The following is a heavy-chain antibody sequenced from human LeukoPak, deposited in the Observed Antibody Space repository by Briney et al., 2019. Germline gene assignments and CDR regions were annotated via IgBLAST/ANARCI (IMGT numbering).Heavy chain of an antibody. CDR2: IYYSGST. J-gene: IGHJ6*03. V-gene: IGHV4-59*01. CDR1: GGSISSYY. CDR3: AREGHSSSYYMDV. D-gene: IGHD6-6*01. Sequence: MPSETMSLTCTVSGGSISSYYWSWIRQPPGKGLEWIGYIYYSGSTNYNPSLKSRVTISVDTSKNQFSLKLSSVTAADTAVYYCAREGHSSSYYMDVWGKGTTVTVSS.